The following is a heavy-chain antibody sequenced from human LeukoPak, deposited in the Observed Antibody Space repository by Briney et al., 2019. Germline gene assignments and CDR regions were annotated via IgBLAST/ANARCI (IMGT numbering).Heavy chain of an antibody. Sequence: ASVKVSCKASGYTFTGYYIHWVRQAPGQGLEWMGWIKPSSGDTNYAQKFQGRVTMTRDTSISTAFMELSRLTSDDTAIYYCARDPGYGDYTYYYYYYYMDVWGTGTTVTVSS. V-gene: IGHV1-2*02. CDR3: ARDPGYGDYTYYYYYYYMDV. CDR2: IKPSSGDT. CDR1: GYTFTGYY. J-gene: IGHJ6*03. D-gene: IGHD4-17*01.